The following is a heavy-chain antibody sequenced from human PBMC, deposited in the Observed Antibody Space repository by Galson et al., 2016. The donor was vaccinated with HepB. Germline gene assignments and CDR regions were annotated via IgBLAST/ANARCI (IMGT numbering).Heavy chain of an antibody. CDR1: GFTFSSYW. CDR3: ARSSSSAFDI. D-gene: IGHD6-6*01. J-gene: IGHJ3*02. Sequence: SLRLSCAASGFTFSSYWMSWVRQAPGQGLEWVANMKQDGSETFYVDSVKGRFTISRDNVKNSLYLQMNSLRAEDSAVYYCARSSSSAFDIWGQGTMVTVSS. CDR2: MKQDGSET. V-gene: IGHV3-7*01.